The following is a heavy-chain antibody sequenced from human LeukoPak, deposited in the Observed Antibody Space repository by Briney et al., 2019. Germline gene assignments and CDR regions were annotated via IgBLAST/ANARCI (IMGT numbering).Heavy chain of an antibody. CDR1: GGTFSSYA. CDR2: ITPIFGTA. V-gene: IGHV1-69*05. J-gene: IGHJ4*02. Sequence: SVKVSCKASGGTFSSYAISWVRQAPGQGLEWMGRITPIFGTANYAQKFQGRVTITTDESTSTAYMELSSLRSEDTAVYYCASSDSSSWYVTFDYWGQGTLVTVSS. D-gene: IGHD6-13*01. CDR3: ASSDSSSWYVTFDY.